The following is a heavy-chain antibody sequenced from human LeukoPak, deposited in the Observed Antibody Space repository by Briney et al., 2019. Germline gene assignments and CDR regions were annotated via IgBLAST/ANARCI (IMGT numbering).Heavy chain of an antibody. CDR2: MQSTGNS. J-gene: IGHJ4*02. V-gene: IGHV4-59*01. Sequence: SETLSLTCSVSGDSISTYHWNWIRKPPGKGLEWIGYMQSTGNSNYNPSLKNRVNIFVDMSKNQFVLNLRSVTAADTAVYYCARDKRHSYGRYFDPWGQGMLVTFSS. CDR1: GDSISTYH. CDR3: ARDKRHSYGRYFDP. D-gene: IGHD5-18*01.